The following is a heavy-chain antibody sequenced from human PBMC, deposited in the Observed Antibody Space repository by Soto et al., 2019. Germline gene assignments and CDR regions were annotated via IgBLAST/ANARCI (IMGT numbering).Heavy chain of an antibody. Sequence: GGSLRLSCPASGFTVSSNYMSWVRQAPGKGLEWVSVIYSDGSTYYADSVKGRFTISRHNSKNTLYLQMNSLRAEDTAVYYCARTSTFGGVIDYYFDYWGQGTLVTVSS. CDR3: ARTSTFGGVIDYYFDY. D-gene: IGHD3-16*02. CDR1: GFTVSSNY. V-gene: IGHV3-53*04. J-gene: IGHJ4*02. CDR2: IYSDGST.